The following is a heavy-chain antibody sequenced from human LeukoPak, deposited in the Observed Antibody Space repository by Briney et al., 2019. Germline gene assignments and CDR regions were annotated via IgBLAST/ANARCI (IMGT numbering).Heavy chain of an antibody. Sequence: GGSLRLSCAASGFTFSSYSMNWVRQAPGKGLEWVSSISGTGDYIYYADSVKGRFTISRDNGKNSLYLQMNSLRVEDKAVYYCARREPTGCSGTSCFAGPVGYWGQGTLVTVSS. J-gene: IGHJ4*02. CDR2: ISGTGDYI. D-gene: IGHD2-2*01. V-gene: IGHV3-21*01. CDR1: GFTFSSYS. CDR3: ARREPTGCSGTSCFAGPVGY.